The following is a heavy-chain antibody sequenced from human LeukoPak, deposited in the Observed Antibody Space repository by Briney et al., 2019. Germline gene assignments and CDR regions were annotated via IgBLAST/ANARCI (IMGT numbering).Heavy chain of an antibody. CDR1: GYTFTGYY. CDR3: ARVPAHNLLWFGEFDY. D-gene: IGHD3-10*01. V-gene: IGHV1-2*02. Sequence: ASVKVSCKASGYTFTGYYMHWVRQAPGQGLEGMGWINPNSGGTNYAQKFQGRVTMTRDTSISTVYMELSRLRSDDTAVYYCARVPAHNLLWFGEFDYWGQGTLVTVSS. J-gene: IGHJ4*02. CDR2: INPNSGGT.